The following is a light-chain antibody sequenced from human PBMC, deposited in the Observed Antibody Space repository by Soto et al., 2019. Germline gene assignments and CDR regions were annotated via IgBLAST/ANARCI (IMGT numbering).Light chain of an antibody. CDR3: CSDTSRTAPV. CDR1: STNVGSYHY. J-gene: IGLJ2*01. CDR2: EDS. Sequence: QSALTQPASVSGSPGQSITISCTGSSTNVGSYHYVSWYQQYPGDAPQLVISEDSNRPSVLSHRFSASNAGNASSLTSAGLSADEEADYCGCSDTSRTAPVFGGGTKLTVL. V-gene: IGLV2-14*01.